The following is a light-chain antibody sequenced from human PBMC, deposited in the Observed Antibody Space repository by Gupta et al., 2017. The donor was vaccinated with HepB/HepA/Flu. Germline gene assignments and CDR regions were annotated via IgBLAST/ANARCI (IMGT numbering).Light chain of an antibody. Sequence: EIVLTQSPGTLSLSPGERATLSCRASQSVYNNYLAWYQQKPGQAPRLLIFGASSRATGIPDRFSGSGSGTDFTLTISRLEPEDFAVYYCQQDDNLPRTFGQGTKVEIK. CDR1: QSVYNNY. CDR2: GAS. CDR3: QQDDNLPRT. V-gene: IGKV3-20*01. J-gene: IGKJ1*01.